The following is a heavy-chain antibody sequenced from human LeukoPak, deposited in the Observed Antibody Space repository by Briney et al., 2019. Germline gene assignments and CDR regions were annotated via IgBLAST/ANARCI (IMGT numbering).Heavy chain of an antibody. V-gene: IGHV1-24*01. CDR2: FDPEDGET. CDR1: GYTLTELS. Sequence: EASVKVSCKVSGYTLTELSMHWVRQAPGKGLEWMGGFDPEDGETIYAQKFQGRVTMTEDTSTDTAYMELSSLRSEDTAVYYCANLKTGTMGDAFDIWGQGTMVTVSS. CDR3: ANLKTGTMGDAFDI. D-gene: IGHD1-1*01. J-gene: IGHJ3*02.